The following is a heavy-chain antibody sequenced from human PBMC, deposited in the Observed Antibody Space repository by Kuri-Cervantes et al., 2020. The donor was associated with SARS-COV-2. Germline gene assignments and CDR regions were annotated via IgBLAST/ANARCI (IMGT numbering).Heavy chain of an antibody. CDR3: ARSGWTSGSYYVGWFDP. CDR1: GYTLTELS. CDR2: FDPEDGET. Sequence: ASAKVSCKVSGYTLTELSMHWVRQAPGKGLEWMGGFDPEDGETIYAQKFQGRVTMTEDTSTDTAYMELSSLRSEDTAVYYCARSGWTSGSYYVGWFDPWGQGTLVTVSS. D-gene: IGHD1-26*01. V-gene: IGHV1-24*01. J-gene: IGHJ5*02.